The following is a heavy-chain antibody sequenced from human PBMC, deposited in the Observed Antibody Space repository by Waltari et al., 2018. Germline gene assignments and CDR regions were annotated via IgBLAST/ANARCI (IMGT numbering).Heavy chain of an antibody. CDR2: IYTSGST. Sequence: QVQLQESGPGLAKPSETLSLTCTVSGGSISSYSWRWIRQPAGKGLEWIGRIYTSGSTNYNPSLKSRVTISVDKSNNQFSLKLSSVTAADTAVYYCAREGYRGNLVDYWGQGTLVTVSS. CDR1: GGSISSYS. V-gene: IGHV4-4*07. D-gene: IGHD2-15*01. CDR3: AREGYRGNLVDY. J-gene: IGHJ4*02.